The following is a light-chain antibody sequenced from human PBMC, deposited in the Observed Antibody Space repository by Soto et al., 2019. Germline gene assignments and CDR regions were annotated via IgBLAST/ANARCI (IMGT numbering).Light chain of an antibody. CDR2: AAS. CDR1: QGISRS. CDR3: QQADTFPIT. J-gene: IGKJ5*01. V-gene: IGKV1D-12*01. Sequence: DIEMAQSASSVSESVGDRVIISCQASQGISRSLAWYQQKPGKAPKLLIYAASSLQSGVPSRFSGSGFGTDFTLTISSLQPEDSAIYYCQQADTFPITFGQGTRLEIK.